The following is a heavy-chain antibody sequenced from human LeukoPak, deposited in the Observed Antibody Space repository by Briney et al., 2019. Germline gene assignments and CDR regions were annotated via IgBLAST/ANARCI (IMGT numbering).Heavy chain of an antibody. J-gene: IGHJ4*02. Sequence: ASVKVSCKASGYTFTDYYMHWVRQAPGQGLVLMGWINPQRGDTNIAQNFQGRVNMTRDTSINTAYMDLSELTSDDTAMYFCARLGADSGGWDYLDYWGQGTLVIVSS. CDR3: ARLGADSGGWDYLDY. D-gene: IGHD6-19*01. CDR2: INPQRGDT. CDR1: GYTFTDYY. V-gene: IGHV1-2*02.